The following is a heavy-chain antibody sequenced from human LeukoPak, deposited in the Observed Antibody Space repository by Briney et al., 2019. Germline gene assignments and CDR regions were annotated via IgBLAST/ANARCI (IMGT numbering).Heavy chain of an antibody. CDR3: AKDGSSGELHFPTLQPHDY. V-gene: IGHV3-30*18. CDR1: GFSFDLSA. Sequence: GGSLRLSCVVSGFSFDLSAMHWVRQAPGKGLEWVALISHDGRNKYNTDSVKGRFTISRDNSKNTLYLQMNSLRAEDTAVYYCAKDGSSGELHFPTLQPHDYWGQGTLVTVSS. J-gene: IGHJ4*02. D-gene: IGHD1-26*01. CDR2: ISHDGRNK.